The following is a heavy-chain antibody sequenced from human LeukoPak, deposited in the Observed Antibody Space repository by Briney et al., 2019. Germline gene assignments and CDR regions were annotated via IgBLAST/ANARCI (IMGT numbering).Heavy chain of an antibody. Sequence: PSETLSLTCTVSGGSISSYYWSWIRQPPGKGLEWIGYIYYSGSTNYNPSLKSRVTISVDTSKNQFSLKLSSVTAADTAVYYCARHVGTDDTMVRGVMVDYWGQGTLVTVSS. J-gene: IGHJ4*02. V-gene: IGHV4-59*08. D-gene: IGHD3-10*01. CDR2: IYYSGST. CDR3: ARHVGTDDTMVRGVMVDY. CDR1: GGSISSYY.